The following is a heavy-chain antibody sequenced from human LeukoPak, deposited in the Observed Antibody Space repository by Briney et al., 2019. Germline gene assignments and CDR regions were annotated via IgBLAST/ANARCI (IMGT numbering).Heavy chain of an antibody. CDR1: GGTFSKYS. V-gene: IGHV1-69*13. D-gene: IGHD5-18*01. Sequence: SVKVSCKASGGTFSKYSISWVRQAPGQGLEWMGGIIPIFGTANYAQKFQGRVTITADESTSTAYMELSSLRSEDTAVYYCARDRRVDTAMVIYYGMDVWGQGTTVTVSS. J-gene: IGHJ6*02. CDR3: ARDRRVDTAMVIYYGMDV. CDR2: IIPIFGTA.